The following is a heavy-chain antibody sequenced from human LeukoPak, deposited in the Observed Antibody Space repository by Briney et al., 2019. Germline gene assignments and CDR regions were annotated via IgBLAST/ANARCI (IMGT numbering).Heavy chain of an antibody. CDR2: IYPGDSDT. Sequence: GESLKISCKGSGYSFTSYWIGWVRQMPGKGLEWMGIIYPGDSDTRYGPSFQGQVTISADKSISTAYLQWSSLKASDTAMYYCARRGSGSRGGNWFDPWGQGTLVTVSS. J-gene: IGHJ5*02. V-gene: IGHV5-51*01. D-gene: IGHD3-10*01. CDR1: GYSFTSYW. CDR3: ARRGSGSRGGNWFDP.